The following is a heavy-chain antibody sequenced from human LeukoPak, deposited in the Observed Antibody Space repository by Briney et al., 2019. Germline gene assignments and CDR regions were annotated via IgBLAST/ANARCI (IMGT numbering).Heavy chain of an antibody. J-gene: IGHJ5*02. Sequence: GGSLRLSCAASGFTFSSYSMNWVRQAPGKGLEWLSYISSGSNNIYYADSVKGRFTIYRDNAKNSLYLQMNSLRAEDTAVYYCVRDLRIPVAAWGQGTLVTVSS. D-gene: IGHD6-19*01. V-gene: IGHV3-48*04. CDR3: VRDLRIPVAA. CDR1: GFTFSSYS. CDR2: ISSGSNNI.